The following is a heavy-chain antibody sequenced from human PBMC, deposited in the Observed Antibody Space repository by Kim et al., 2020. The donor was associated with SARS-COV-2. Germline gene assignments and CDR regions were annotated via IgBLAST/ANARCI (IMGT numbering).Heavy chain of an antibody. J-gene: IGHJ4*02. Sequence: TYYAQNFQGRVTMTRDTSTSTVYMDLSSLRSEDTAVYYCARGVGATFPDYWGQGTLVTVSS. CDR2: T. CDR3: ARGVGATFPDY. V-gene: IGHV1-46*01. D-gene: IGHD1-26*01.